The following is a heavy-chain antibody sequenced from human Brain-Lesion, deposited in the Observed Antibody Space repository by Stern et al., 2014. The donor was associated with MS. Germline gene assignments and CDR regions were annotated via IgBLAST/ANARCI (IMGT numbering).Heavy chain of an antibody. CDR2: IYYSGNT. J-gene: IGHJ5*02. CDR1: GGSVSSTSYA. V-gene: IGHV4-39*01. D-gene: IGHD2-15*01. CDR3: AGEEDIRYCSGGSCTGNWFDP. Sequence: MQLVESGPGLVKPSETLSLTCTVAGGSVSSTSYAWAWIRQPPGKGLEWIGTIYYSGNTYYSPSLKSRLTISLDTSTNQFSLQLRSVTAADTAVYYCAGEEDIRYCSGGSCTGNWFDPWGQGTLVTVSS.